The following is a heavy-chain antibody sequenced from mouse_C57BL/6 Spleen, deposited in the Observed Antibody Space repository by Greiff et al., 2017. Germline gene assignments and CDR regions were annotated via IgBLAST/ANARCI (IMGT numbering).Heavy chain of an antibody. Sequence: VQLQQSGTVLARPGASVKMSCKTSGYTFTSYWMHWVKQRPGQGLEWIGAIYPGNSDTSYNQKFKGKAKLTAVTSASTAYRELSNLTNEDSAVYYCSRGGTGYYFDYWGQGTTLTVSS. J-gene: IGHJ2*01. CDR3: SRGGTGYYFDY. CDR1: GYTFTSYW. CDR2: IYPGNSDT. V-gene: IGHV1-5*01. D-gene: IGHD3-3*01.